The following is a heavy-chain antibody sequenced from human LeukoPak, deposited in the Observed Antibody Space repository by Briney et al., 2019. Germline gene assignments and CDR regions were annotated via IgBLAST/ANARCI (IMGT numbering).Heavy chain of an antibody. D-gene: IGHD2-21*01. Sequence: SQTLSLTPTVSRGSICSGDYYWSWIRQPPGKGLEWIGYVYYSGRTYYNPSLKSRITISVDTSKNQFSLKLSSVTAAETSVSYCARGFLYYFDYWGQGTLVTVSS. CDR2: VYYSGRT. V-gene: IGHV4-30-4*01. CDR3: ARGFLYYFDY. CDR1: RGSICSGDYY. J-gene: IGHJ4*02.